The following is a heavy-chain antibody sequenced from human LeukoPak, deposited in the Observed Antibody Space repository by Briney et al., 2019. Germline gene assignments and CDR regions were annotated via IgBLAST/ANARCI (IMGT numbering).Heavy chain of an antibody. J-gene: IGHJ5*02. V-gene: IGHV4-4*02. CDR3: ARAGGLFCTSTSCHNWFDP. CDR2: IYHSGST. D-gene: IGHD2-2*01. CDR1: GGSISSSNW. Sequence: PSETLSLTCTVSGGSISSSNWWSWVRQPPGKGLEWMGEIYHSGSTNYNPSLKSRVTISVDKSKNQFSLKLSSVTAADTAVYYCARAGGLFCTSTSCHNWFDPWGQGTLVTVSS.